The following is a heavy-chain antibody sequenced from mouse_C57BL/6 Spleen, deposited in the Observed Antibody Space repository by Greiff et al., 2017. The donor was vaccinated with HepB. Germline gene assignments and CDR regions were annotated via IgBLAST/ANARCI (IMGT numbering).Heavy chain of an antibody. J-gene: IGHJ4*01. V-gene: IGHV1-69*01. D-gene: IGHD1-1*02. Sequence: VKLQQPGAELVMPGASVKLSCKASGYTFTSYWMHWVKQRPGQGLEWIGEIDPSDSYTNYNQKFKGKSTLTVDKSSSTAYMQLSSLTSEDSAVYYCARNGGGGYAMDYWGQGTSVTVSS. CDR1: GYTFTSYW. CDR2: IDPSDSYT. CDR3: ARNGGGGYAMDY.